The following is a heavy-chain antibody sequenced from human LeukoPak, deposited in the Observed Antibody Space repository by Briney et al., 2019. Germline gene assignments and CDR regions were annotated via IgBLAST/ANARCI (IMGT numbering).Heavy chain of an antibody. V-gene: IGHV3-30-3*01. J-gene: IGHJ3*02. CDR3: ARASPSVAFDI. CDR1: GFTFSSYA. Sequence: GGSLRLSCAASGFTFSSYAMHWVRQAPGKGLEWVAVISYDGSSKYYADSVKGRFTISRDNSKNTLYLQMNSLRAEDTAVYYCARASPSVAFDIWGQGTMVTVSS. CDR2: ISYDGSSK.